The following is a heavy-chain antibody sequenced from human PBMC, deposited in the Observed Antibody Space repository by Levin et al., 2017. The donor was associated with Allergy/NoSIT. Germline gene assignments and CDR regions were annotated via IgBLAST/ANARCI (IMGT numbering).Heavy chain of an antibody. CDR1: GFTFGAYA. V-gene: IGHV3-30*07. J-gene: IGHJ5*02. CDR3: AREVSDRIGYFPKWFAP. Sequence: GGSLRLSCAGSGFTFGAYAMHWVRQAPGKGLEWVAVISHDGSNEDYEESVKGRFTISRENSRETLYLQLNSLRVEDTAVYYCAREVSDRIGYFPKWFAPWGQGSPVTVSS. D-gene: IGHD3-22*01. CDR2: ISHDGSNE.